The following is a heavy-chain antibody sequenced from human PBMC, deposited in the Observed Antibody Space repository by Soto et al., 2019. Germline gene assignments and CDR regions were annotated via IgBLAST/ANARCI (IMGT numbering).Heavy chain of an antibody. J-gene: IGHJ6*02. Sequence: QPGGSLRLSCPASGFTFSSYAMHWVRQAPGKGLEYVSTISSNGGSTYYADSVRGRFTVSRDNSKNTLYLQVSSLRAEDTAVYYCVKAGQWLVQDNYYGMDVWGQGTTVTVSS. D-gene: IGHD6-19*01. V-gene: IGHV3-64D*06. CDR3: VKAGQWLVQDNYYGMDV. CDR2: ISSNGGST. CDR1: GFTFSSYA.